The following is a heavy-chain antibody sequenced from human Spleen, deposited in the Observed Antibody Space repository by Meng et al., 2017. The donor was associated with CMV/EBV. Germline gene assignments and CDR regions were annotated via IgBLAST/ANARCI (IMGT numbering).Heavy chain of an antibody. D-gene: IGHD6-19*01. J-gene: IGHJ4*02. CDR1: GFSFDTNG. CDR3: AKETLGGAGWYTVDY. CDR2: IGKSGRI. V-gene: IGHV3-23*01. Sequence: ASGFSFDTNGVSWVRQAPGQGLEWVSAIGKSGRIYYADSVKGRFILSRDSSSSTLYLQMSSLRVGDTAVYHCAKETLGGAGWYTVDYWGQGTLVTVSS.